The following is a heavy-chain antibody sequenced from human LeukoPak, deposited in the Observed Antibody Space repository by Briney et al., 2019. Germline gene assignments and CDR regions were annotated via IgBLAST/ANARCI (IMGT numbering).Heavy chain of an antibody. CDR1: GFTFSSYA. CDR2: IRSRTHGGTT. J-gene: IGHJ4*02. V-gene: IGHV3-49*04. D-gene: IGHD3-3*01. CDR3: TRDGIPETNWSGYYIDY. Sequence: GGSLRLSCAASGFTFSSYAMSWVRQAPGKGLEWVGFIRSRTHGGTTEFAAPVKDRFSISRDDSKRIAYLQMNSLKTEDTAVYYCTRDGIPETNWSGYYIDYWGQGTLVTVSS.